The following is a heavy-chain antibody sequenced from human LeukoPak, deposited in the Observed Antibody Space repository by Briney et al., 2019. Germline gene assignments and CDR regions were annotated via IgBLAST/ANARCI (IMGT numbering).Heavy chain of an antibody. CDR3: ARLYDILTGYYYYFDY. CDR2: IYHSGTA. J-gene: IGHJ4*02. V-gene: IGHV4-4*02. D-gene: IGHD3-9*01. CDR1: GGSISNNNW. Sequence: PSETLSLTCSVSGGSISNNNWWSWVRQSPGKGLEWIGNIYHSGTAHYNPSLKSRVTISVDTSKNQFSLKLSSVTAADTAVYYCARLYDILTGYYYYFDYWGQGTLVTVSS.